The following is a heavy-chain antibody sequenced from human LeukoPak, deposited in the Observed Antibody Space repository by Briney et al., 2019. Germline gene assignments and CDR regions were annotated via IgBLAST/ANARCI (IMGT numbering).Heavy chain of an antibody. D-gene: IGHD6-6*01. CDR1: GYTFTGYY. CDR3: ARALLSSSSPYYYYYYTDV. J-gene: IGHJ6*03. Sequence: GASVEVSCKASGYTFTGYYMHWVRQAPGQGLEWMGWINPNSGGTNYAQKFQGRVTMTRDTSISTAYMELSRLRSDDTAVYYCARALLSSSSPYYYYYYTDVWGKGTTVTVSS. V-gene: IGHV1-2*02. CDR2: INPNSGGT.